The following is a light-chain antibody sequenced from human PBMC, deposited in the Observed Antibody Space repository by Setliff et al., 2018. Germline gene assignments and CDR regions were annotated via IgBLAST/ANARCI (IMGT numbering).Light chain of an antibody. J-gene: IGLJ1*01. V-gene: IGLV1-40*01. CDR2: DNS. CDR1: SSNIGAGYD. Sequence: SVLTQPPSVSGAPGQRVTISCTGSSSNIGAGYDVHWYQQLPGTAPKLLIYDNSNRPSGVPDRFSGSKSGTSASLAITGLQAEDEADYYCRSSDSSLSGSIVFGTGTKVTVL. CDR3: RSSDSSLSGSIV.